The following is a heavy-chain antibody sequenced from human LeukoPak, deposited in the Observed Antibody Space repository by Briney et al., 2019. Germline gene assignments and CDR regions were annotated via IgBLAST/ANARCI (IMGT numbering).Heavy chain of an antibody. J-gene: IGHJ4*02. CDR3: ARAREYSYGDSFDY. Sequence: SETLSLTCTVSGGSISSYYWSWIRQPPGKGLEWIGYIHYSGSTNYNPSLKSRVTISVDTSKNQFSLKLSSVTAADTAVYYRARAREYSYGDSFDYWGQGTLVTVSS. D-gene: IGHD5-18*01. CDR2: IHYSGST. CDR1: GGSISSYY. V-gene: IGHV4-59*01.